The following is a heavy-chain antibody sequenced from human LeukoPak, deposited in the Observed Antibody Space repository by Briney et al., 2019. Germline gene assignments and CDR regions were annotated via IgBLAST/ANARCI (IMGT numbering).Heavy chain of an antibody. Sequence: GGSLRLSCAASRFTFSSYCMSWARHARGKGLECVANIKQEGREKFYVDSVKGRFTISRDNAKHSLYLQMNSLRAEDTAVYYCSVFMITFGGVDYWGQGTLVTVSS. CDR2: IKQEGREK. CDR1: RFTFSSYC. V-gene: IGHV3-7*01. CDR3: SVFMITFGGVDY. J-gene: IGHJ4*02. D-gene: IGHD3-16*01.